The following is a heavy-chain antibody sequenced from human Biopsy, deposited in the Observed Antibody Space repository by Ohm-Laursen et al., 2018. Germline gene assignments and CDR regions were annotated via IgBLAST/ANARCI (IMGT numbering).Heavy chain of an antibody. Sequence: SETLSLTCTVSGYSISSDYRWGWIRQAPGKTLEWLGNIFKDGNTHYNPSLRSRLIISIDTSNNQFSLMMTSVSGADTAVYFCARVGSGWAPFDKWGPGTLVTVSS. V-gene: IGHV4-38-2*02. J-gene: IGHJ4*02. CDR1: GYSISSDYR. CDR3: ARVGSGWAPFDK. D-gene: IGHD6-19*01. CDR2: IFKDGNT.